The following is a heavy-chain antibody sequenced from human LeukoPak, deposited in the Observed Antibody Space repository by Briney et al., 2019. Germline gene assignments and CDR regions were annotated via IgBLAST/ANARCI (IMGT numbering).Heavy chain of an antibody. CDR1: GFTFSRYA. Sequence: GGSLRLSCSASGFTFSRYAMHWVRQAPGKGLEYVSAISSNGGSTYYADSVKGRFTISRDNSRNTLHLQMSTLRVEDTAVYYCVKDSSSGSYFDYWGQGTLVTVSS. J-gene: IGHJ4*02. CDR3: VKDSSSGSYFDY. CDR2: ISSNGGST. D-gene: IGHD3-10*01. V-gene: IGHV3-64D*06.